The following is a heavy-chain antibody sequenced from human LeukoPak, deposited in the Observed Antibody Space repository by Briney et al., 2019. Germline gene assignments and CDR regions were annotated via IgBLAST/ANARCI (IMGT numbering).Heavy chain of an antibody. CDR2: MNPNSGNT. V-gene: IGHV1-8*03. CDR3: ARGDHNWNYLGG. D-gene: IGHD1-7*01. CDR1: GYTFTSYD. J-gene: IGHJ4*02. Sequence: ASVKDSCKASGYTFTSYDINWVRQATGQGLEWMGWMNPNSGNTGYAQKFQGRVTITRNTSISTAYMELSSLRSEDTAVYYCARGDHNWNYLGGWGQGTLVTVSS.